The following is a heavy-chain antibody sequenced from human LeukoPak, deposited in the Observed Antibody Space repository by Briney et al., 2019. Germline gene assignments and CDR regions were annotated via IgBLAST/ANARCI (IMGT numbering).Heavy chain of an antibody. Sequence: PGGSLRLSCAASGFTFSSYAMSWVRQAPGKGLEWVSIIYSSGSTSYADSVKGRFTISRDNSKNTLYVQMNSLRAEDTAVYYCATVGAVAGTYFDHWGRGTLVTVSS. V-gene: IGHV3-66*01. CDR2: IYSSGST. D-gene: IGHD6-19*01. CDR3: ATVGAVAGTYFDH. J-gene: IGHJ4*02. CDR1: GFTFSSYA.